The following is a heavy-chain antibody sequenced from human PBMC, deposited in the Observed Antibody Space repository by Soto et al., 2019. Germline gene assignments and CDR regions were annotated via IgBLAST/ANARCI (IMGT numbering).Heavy chain of an antibody. CDR2: IYWDDDE. CDR1: GFSHTTSGVG. V-gene: IGHV2-5*02. Sequence: QITLKESGPTLVKSTQTLTLTCTFSGFSHTTSGVGVAWIRQPPGKALEWLALIYWDDDERYSPSLKTRLSITKGTSKDQVVLTMANMDPVDTATYYCAYASASPHHAMEVWGQGTTVTVSS. CDR3: AYASASPHHAMEV. D-gene: IGHD6-25*01. J-gene: IGHJ6*02.